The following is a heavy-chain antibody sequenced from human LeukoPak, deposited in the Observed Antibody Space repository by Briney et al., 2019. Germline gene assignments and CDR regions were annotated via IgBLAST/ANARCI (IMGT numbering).Heavy chain of an antibody. Sequence: ASVKVSCKASGYTFTGYYMHWVRQAPGQGLEWMGRINPNSGGTNYAQKFQGRVTMTRDTSISTAYMELSRLRSDDTAVYYCARDLVYYESSGYYDYWGQGTLVTVSS. J-gene: IGHJ4*02. V-gene: IGHV1-2*06. CDR1: GYTFTGYY. D-gene: IGHD3-22*01. CDR2: INPNSGGT. CDR3: ARDLVYYESSGYYDY.